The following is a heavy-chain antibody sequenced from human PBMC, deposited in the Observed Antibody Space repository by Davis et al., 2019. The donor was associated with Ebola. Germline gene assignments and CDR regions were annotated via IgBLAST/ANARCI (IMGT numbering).Heavy chain of an antibody. Sequence: SETLSLTCTFSCGSISSGGYYWSWIRQHPGKGLEWIGYIYYSGSTYYNPSLKSRVTISVDTSKNQFSLKLSSVTAADTAVYYCARSPLLWFGELLWGDAFDIWGQGTMVTVSS. V-gene: IGHV4-31*03. CDR2: IYYSGST. CDR1: CGSISSGGYY. J-gene: IGHJ3*02. CDR3: ARSPLLWFGELLWGDAFDI. D-gene: IGHD3-10*01.